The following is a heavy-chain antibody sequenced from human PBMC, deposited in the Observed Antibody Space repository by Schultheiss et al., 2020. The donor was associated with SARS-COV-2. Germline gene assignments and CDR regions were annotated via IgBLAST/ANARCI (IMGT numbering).Heavy chain of an antibody. CDR3: ARHTENNGQAPDY. CDR2: IYYSGST. D-gene: IGHD2-8*01. J-gene: IGHJ4*02. CDR1: GGSISSGGYY. Sequence: SETLSLTCTVSGGSISSGGYYWSWIRQHPGKGLEWIGYIYYSGSTNYNPSLKSRVTISVDTSKNQFSLKLSSVTAADTAVYYCARHTENNGQAPDYWGQGTLVTVSS. V-gene: IGHV4-61*08.